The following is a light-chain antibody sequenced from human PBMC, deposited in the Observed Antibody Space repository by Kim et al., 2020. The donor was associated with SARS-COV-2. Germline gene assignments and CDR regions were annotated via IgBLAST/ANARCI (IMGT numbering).Light chain of an antibody. J-gene: IGLJ3*02. Sequence: SVKLTCTLSSGNSSYAIAWHQQQPEKGPRYLMKVNSDGSHSKGDGIPDRFSGSSSGAERYLTISSLQSEDEADYYCQTWGTAIRVFGGGTQLTVL. V-gene: IGLV4-69*01. CDR3: QTWGTAIRV. CDR1: SGNSSYA. CDR2: VNSDGSH.